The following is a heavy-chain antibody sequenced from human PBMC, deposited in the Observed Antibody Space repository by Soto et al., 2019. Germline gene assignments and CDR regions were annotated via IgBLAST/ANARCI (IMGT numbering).Heavy chain of an antibody. J-gene: IGHJ4*02. CDR1: GFSLSSYW. D-gene: IGHD6-19*01. CDR3: ARDAYISGYYQFDY. V-gene: IGHV3-74*01. Sequence: GGSLRLSCAASGFSLSSYWMHWVRQVPGKGLVWVSRIHFDGSTTHYADSVKGRFTISRDNAKNTLSLQMNSLRAEDTAVYYCARDAYISGYYQFDYWGQGTLVTVSS. CDR2: IHFDGSTT.